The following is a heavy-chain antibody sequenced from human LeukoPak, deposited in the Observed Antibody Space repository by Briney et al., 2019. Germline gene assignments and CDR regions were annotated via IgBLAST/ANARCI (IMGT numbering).Heavy chain of an antibody. CDR3: ARDTRSYDSSGYYFFDS. D-gene: IGHD3-22*01. CDR2: INYSGST. V-gene: IGHV4-59*01. J-gene: IGHJ4*02. Sequence: SETLSLTCTLSGASIRSLYWNGLRQPPGKGLEWIGYINYSGSTNSNPSLKSRATISMDTSKHHFSLKLSSVTAADTAVYYCARDTRSYDSSGYYFFDSWGQGTLVTVSS. CDR1: GASIRSLY.